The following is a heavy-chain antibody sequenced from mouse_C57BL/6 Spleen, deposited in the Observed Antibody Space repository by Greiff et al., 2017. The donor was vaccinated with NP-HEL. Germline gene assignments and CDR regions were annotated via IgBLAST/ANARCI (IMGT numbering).Heavy chain of an antibody. CDR1: GYTFTSYW. CDR3: ARWAAQATPWFAY. J-gene: IGHJ3*01. V-gene: IGHV1-64*01. CDR2: IHPNSGST. Sequence: QVQLQQPGAELVKPGASVKLSCKASGYTFTSYWMHWVKQRPGQGLEWIGMIHPNSGSTNYNEKFKSKATLTVDKSSSTAYMQRSSLTSEDSAVYYCARWAAQATPWFAYWGQGTLVTVSA. D-gene: IGHD3-2*02.